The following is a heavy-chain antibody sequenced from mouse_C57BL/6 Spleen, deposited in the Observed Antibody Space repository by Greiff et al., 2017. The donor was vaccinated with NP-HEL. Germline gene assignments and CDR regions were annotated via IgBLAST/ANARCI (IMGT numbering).Heavy chain of an antibody. V-gene: IGHV5-12*01. CDR1: GFTFSDYY. Sequence: LQQSGGGLVQPGGSLKLSCAASGFTFSDYYMYWVRQTPEKRLEWVAYISNGGGSTYYPDTVKGRFTISRDNAKNTLYLQMSRLKSEDTAMDYCARRITTGYFDVWGTGTTVTVSS. CDR2: ISNGGGST. CDR3: ARRITTGYFDV. D-gene: IGHD1-1*01. J-gene: IGHJ1*03.